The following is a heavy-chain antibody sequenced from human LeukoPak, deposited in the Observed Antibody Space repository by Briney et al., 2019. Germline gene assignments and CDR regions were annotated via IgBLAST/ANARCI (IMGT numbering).Heavy chain of an antibody. Sequence: GGSLRLSCAASGFTFDDYDMHWVRQAPGKGLEWVSLITWDGGTTYYADSVKGRFTISRDNSKNSLYLQMNSLRAEDTALYYCAAADFFSDYWGQGTLVTVSS. V-gene: IGHV3-43D*03. J-gene: IGHJ4*02. CDR3: AAADFFSDY. D-gene: IGHD6-13*01. CDR1: GFTFDDYD. CDR2: ITWDGGTT.